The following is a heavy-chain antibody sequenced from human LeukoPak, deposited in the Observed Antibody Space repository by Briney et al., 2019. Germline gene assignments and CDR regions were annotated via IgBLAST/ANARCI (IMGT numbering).Heavy chain of an antibody. J-gene: IGHJ4*02. V-gene: IGHV3-74*01. CDR1: GFTFSSYW. CDR2: IKGDGSST. Sequence: PGGSLRLSCAASGFTFSSYWMHWVRHTPGKGLVWVSRIKGDGSSTSYADSVKGRFTISRDNAKNTLYLQMNSLRAEDTAVYYCAKSQWLVRWGNFDYWGQGTLVTVSS. CDR3: AKSQWLVRWGNFDY. D-gene: IGHD6-19*01.